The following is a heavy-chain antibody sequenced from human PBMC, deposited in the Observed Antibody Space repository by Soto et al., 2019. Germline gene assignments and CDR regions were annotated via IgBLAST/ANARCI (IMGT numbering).Heavy chain of an antibody. D-gene: IGHD2-15*01. V-gene: IGHV1-69*02. Sequence: GASVKVSCRASGGTFSSYTISWVRQAPGQGLEWMGRIIPILGIANYAQKFQGRVTITADKSTSTAYMELSSLRSEDTAVYYCASPRLYCSGGSCYSDYFDYWGQGTLVTVSS. CDR3: ASPRLYCSGGSCYSDYFDY. J-gene: IGHJ4*02. CDR2: IIPILGIA. CDR1: GGTFSSYT.